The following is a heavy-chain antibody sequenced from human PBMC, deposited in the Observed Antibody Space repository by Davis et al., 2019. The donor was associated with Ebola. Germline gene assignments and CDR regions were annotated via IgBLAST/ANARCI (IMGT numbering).Heavy chain of an antibody. CDR2: INHSGST. J-gene: IGHJ4*02. CDR3: AKMATIGHYFDY. V-gene: IGHV4-34*01. CDR1: GGSFSGYY. Sequence: SETLSLTCAVYGGSFSGYYWSWIRQPPGKGLEWIGEINHSGSTNYNPSLKSRVTISVDTSKNQFSLKLSSVTAADTAVYYCAKMATIGHYFDYWGQGTLVTVPS. D-gene: IGHD5-24*01.